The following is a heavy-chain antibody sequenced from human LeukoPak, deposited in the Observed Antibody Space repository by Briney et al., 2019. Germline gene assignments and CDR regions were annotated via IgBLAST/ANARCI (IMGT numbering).Heavy chain of an antibody. V-gene: IGHV1-18*01. CDR2: ISAYNGNT. Sequence: GASVKVSCKASGYTFTSYGISWVRQAPGQGLEWMGWISAYNGNTTYAQKLQGRVTMTTDTSTSTAYMELRSLRSDDTAVYYCARANSEQWLVQSDYWGQGTLVTVSS. D-gene: IGHD6-19*01. J-gene: IGHJ4*02. CDR3: ARANSEQWLVQSDY. CDR1: GYTFTSYG.